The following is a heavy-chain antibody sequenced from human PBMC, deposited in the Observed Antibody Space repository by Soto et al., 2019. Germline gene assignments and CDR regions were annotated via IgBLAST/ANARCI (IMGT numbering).Heavy chain of an antibody. J-gene: IGHJ4*02. CDR3: AKDRRDGDFMHILVVDF. D-gene: IGHD2-15*01. CDR2: MSYDESKK. V-gene: IGHV3-30*18. CDR1: GFRLSSYA. Sequence: QVRLEESGGGVVQPGGSLRLSCATSGFRLSSYAMHWVRQAPGKGLEWVALMSYDESKKYYADSVKGRFTISRDTSKNTLVLEMNNLRVEDTAVYYCAKDRRDGDFMHILVVDFWGQGALVTVSS.